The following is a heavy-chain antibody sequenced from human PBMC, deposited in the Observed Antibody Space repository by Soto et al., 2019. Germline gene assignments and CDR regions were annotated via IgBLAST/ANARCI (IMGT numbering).Heavy chain of an antibody. CDR2: IYPGDSET. CDR1: GYSFTSYW. CDR3: AIDSTMAYNYNGMYV. D-gene: IGHD2-21*01. Sequence: GESLKISCKGSGYSFTSYWIAWVRQMPGKGLEWMGIIYPGDSETRYSPSFQGQVTISADKSISTAYLHWSSLKASDTAMYYCAIDSTMAYNYNGMYVWGQGTTVTVSS. J-gene: IGHJ6*02. V-gene: IGHV5-51*01.